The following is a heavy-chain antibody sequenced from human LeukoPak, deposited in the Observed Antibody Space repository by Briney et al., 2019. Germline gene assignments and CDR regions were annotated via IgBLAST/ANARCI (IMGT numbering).Heavy chain of an antibody. CDR2: ISSSATTI. D-gene: IGHD2/OR15-2a*01. J-gene: IGHJ4*02. Sequence: PRGSLRLSCAGSGFTFRTSELISVRQGPGKGLEWVSYISSSATTIYYADSVKGRFTISRDNAKNSLSLQMNSLRVDDTAVYYCVREGHFYLDYWGQGTLVTVSS. CDR3: VREGHFYLDY. V-gene: IGHV3-48*03. CDR1: GFTFRTSE.